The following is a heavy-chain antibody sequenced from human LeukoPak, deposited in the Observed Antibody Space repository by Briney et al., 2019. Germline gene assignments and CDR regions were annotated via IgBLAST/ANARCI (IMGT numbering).Heavy chain of an antibody. J-gene: IGHJ4*02. CDR2: LSFDGSNK. CDR3: ARGVGIAAAGIHY. D-gene: IGHD6-13*01. CDR1: GFTISSYA. V-gene: IGHV3-30-3*01. Sequence: PGGSLRLSCAASGFTISSYAMHWVRQAPGKGLEWVAVLSFDGSNKYYADSVKGRLTISRDNSKNTLYLQMNSLRPEDTAVYYCARGVGIAAAGIHYWGQGTLVTVSS.